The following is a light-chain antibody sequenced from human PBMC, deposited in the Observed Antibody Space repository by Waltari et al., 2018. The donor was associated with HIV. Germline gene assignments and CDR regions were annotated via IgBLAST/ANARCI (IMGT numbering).Light chain of an antibody. CDR1: QSVLFSSNNKNY. V-gene: IGKV4-1*01. Sequence: DIVMTQSPDSLAVSLGERATINCQSSQSVLFSSNNKNYLAWYQQKPGQPPKLLIYWASTRESGVPDRFSGSGSGTDFTLTISSLQAEDVAVYYCQQYYTTPWRFGPGTKVDIK. CDR2: WAS. J-gene: IGKJ3*01. CDR3: QQYYTTPWR.